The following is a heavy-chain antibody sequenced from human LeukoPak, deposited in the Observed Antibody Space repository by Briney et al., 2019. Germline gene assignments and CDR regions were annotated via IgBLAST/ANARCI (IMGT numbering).Heavy chain of an antibody. D-gene: IGHD2-21*01. J-gene: IGHJ4*02. CDR2: IYDGGNT. Sequence: SETLPLTCTVSDYSYSMSSSFSWGWIRQPPGKGLEWIGSIYDGGNTYYNPSLKSRVTMSVDTSKNQFSLKLNSVTAADTAVYYCARDRDLRWFYYWGQGTLVTVSS. CDR3: ARDRDLRWFYY. CDR1: DYSYSMSSSFS. V-gene: IGHV4-38-2*02.